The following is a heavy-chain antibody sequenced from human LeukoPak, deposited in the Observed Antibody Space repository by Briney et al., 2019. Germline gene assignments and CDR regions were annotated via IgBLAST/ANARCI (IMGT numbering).Heavy chain of an antibody. J-gene: IGHJ4*02. CDR3: ARGGVYSSGWYVDY. CDR1: GFTFSYHW. CDR2: ISSSSSYI. D-gene: IGHD6-19*01. V-gene: IGHV3-21*01. Sequence: GGSLRLSCAASGFTFSYHWMAWVRQAPGKGLEWVSSISSSSSYIYYADSVKGRFTISRDNAKNSLYLQMNSLRAEDTAVYYCARGGVYSSGWYVDYWGQGTLVTVSS.